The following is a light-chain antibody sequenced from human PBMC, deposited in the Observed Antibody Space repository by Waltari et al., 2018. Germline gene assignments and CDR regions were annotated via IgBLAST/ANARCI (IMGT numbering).Light chain of an antibody. CDR2: DVT. Sequence: QSALTQPASVSGSPGPSITLSCTGTSSAVGGYNYVPWYQHHPGKSPKVKIFDVTKRPSGVSNRFSGSKSGNTASLTISGLQAEDEADYYCSSYTSSSTSLYVFGTGTKVTVL. CDR3: SSYTSSSTSLYV. J-gene: IGLJ1*01. V-gene: IGLV2-14*03. CDR1: SSAVGGYNY.